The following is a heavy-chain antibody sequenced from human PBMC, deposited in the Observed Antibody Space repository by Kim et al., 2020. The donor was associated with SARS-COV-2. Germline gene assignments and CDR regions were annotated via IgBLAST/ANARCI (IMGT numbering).Heavy chain of an antibody. D-gene: IGHD1-26*01. CDR1: GASITSYY. V-gene: IGHV4-59*13. J-gene: IGHJ1*01. Sequence: SETLSLTCTVSGASITSYYWTWIRQPPGKGLELIGYIYYSGSTNYNPSLNSRVTLSVDTSKNQFSLKLSSVTAADTAVYYCASYSGSFYFQHWALGTLIT. CDR2: IYYSGST. CDR3: ASYSGSFYFQH.